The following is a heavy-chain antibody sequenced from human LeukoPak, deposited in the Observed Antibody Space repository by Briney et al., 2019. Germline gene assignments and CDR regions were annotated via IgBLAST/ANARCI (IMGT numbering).Heavy chain of an antibody. J-gene: IGHJ1*01. CDR2: INHSGST. Sequence: SETLFLTCAVYGGSFSGYYWSWIRQPPGKRLEWIGEINHSGSTNYNPSLKGRVTISVDTSKNQFSLKLSSVTAADTAVYYCATTYYDFWSGYYPRYFQHWGQGTLVTVSS. D-gene: IGHD3-3*01. CDR3: ATTYYDFWSGYYPRYFQH. CDR1: GGSFSGYY. V-gene: IGHV4-34*01.